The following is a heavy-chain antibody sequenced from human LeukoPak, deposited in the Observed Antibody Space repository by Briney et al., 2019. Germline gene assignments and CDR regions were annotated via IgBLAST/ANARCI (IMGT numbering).Heavy chain of an antibody. V-gene: IGHV1-69*06. CDR2: IIPIFGTA. CDR1: GGTFSSYA. D-gene: IGHD6-19*01. CDR3: ARDPVGSGWFDY. J-gene: IGHJ5*01. Sequence: SVKLSCKASGGTFSSYAISWVRQAPGQGLEWMGGIIPIFGTANYAQTFQGRVTITADKSTSTAYMELSSLRSEDTAVYYCARDPVGSGWFDYWGQGTLVTVSS.